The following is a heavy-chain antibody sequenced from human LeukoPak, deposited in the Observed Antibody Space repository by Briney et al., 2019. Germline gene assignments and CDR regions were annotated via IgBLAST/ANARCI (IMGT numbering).Heavy chain of an antibody. CDR3: ARDSSGWSHDAFDI. D-gene: IGHD6-19*01. J-gene: IGHJ3*02. Sequence: GGSLRLSCAASGFTFSSYAMNWVRQAPGRGLEWVSGFSGSGGTTYYADSVKGRFTISRDNAKNSLYLQMNSLRAEDTAIYYCARDSSGWSHDAFDIWGQGTMVTVSS. V-gene: IGHV3-23*01. CDR1: GFTFSSYA. CDR2: FSGSGGTT.